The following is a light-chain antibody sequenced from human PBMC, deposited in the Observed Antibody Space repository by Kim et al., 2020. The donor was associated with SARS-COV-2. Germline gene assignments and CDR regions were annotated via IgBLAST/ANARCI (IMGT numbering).Light chain of an antibody. CDR2: RNN. Sequence: SELTQPPSASGTPGQRVTISCSGSSSNIGSNYVYWYQQFPGTAPKVRIYRNNQRPSGVPDRFSGSKSGTSASLAISGLRSEDEADYYCAAWDDSLSGYLFGTGTKVTVL. J-gene: IGLJ1*01. V-gene: IGLV1-47*01. CDR1: SSNIGSNY. CDR3: AAWDDSLSGYL.